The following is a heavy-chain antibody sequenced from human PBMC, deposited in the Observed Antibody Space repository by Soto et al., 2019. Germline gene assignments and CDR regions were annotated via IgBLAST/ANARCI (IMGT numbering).Heavy chain of an antibody. Sequence: EVQVVESGGGLLQPGESLSLSCVASGFTVSSIYMTWVRQTPGKGLEWVSVIYASGSTYYADSVKGRFTISRDVSQNTVYLEMNSLRDEDTAVYYCARRGIAAYYFDSWGQGTLVTVSS. J-gene: IGHJ4*02. CDR3: ARRGIAAYYFDS. CDR2: IYASGST. D-gene: IGHD6-13*01. CDR1: GFTVSSIY. V-gene: IGHV3-53*01.